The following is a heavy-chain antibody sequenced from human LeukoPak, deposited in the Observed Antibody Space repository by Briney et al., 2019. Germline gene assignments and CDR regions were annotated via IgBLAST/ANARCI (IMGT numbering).Heavy chain of an antibody. CDR2: ISNDGSNK. D-gene: IGHD1-26*01. V-gene: IGHV3-30-3*01. J-gene: IGHJ3*02. CDR3: ARGVGAEIVTCDI. CDR1: GFTFSSYA. Sequence: GGSLRLSCAASGFTFSSYAMHWFGKAPGKGLNWLAVISNDGSNKYYADSVKGRFTISRDNSKNTLYLQMNSLRAEDTAVYYCARGVGAEIVTCDIWGKGTMVSVS.